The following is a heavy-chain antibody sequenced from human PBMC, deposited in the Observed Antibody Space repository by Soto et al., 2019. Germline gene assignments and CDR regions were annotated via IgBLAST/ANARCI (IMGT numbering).Heavy chain of an antibody. Sequence: SETLSLTCAVYGGSFSGYYWSWIRQPPGKGLEWIGEINHSGSTNYNPSLKSRVTISADTSKNQFSLKLSSVTAADTAVYYCAFTHSVGIATFRAFDIWGQGTMVTVSS. D-gene: IGHD6-13*01. CDR1: GGSFSGYY. V-gene: IGHV4-34*01. CDR3: AFTHSVGIATFRAFDI. J-gene: IGHJ3*02. CDR2: INHSGST.